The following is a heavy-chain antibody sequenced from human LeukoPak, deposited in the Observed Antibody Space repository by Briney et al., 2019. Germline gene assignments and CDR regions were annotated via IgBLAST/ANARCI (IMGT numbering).Heavy chain of an antibody. J-gene: IGHJ4*02. CDR3: AKETWPDTAGIAAACYFDF. Sequence: GGSLRLSCAASGFTFDDYAMHWVRQAPGKGVEWVSLISGDGGSTYYADSVKGRFTISRDNSKTSLYLQMNSLRTEDTALYYCAKETWPDTAGIAAACYFDFWGQGTLVTVSS. CDR1: GFTFDDYA. D-gene: IGHD6-13*01. CDR2: ISGDGGST. V-gene: IGHV3-43*02.